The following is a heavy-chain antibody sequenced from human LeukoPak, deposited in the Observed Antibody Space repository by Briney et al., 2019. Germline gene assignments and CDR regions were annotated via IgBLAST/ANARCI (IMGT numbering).Heavy chain of an antibody. Sequence: GRSLRLSCAASGFTFSSYGMCWVRHAPGKGLEWVSVIRYDGSKEYYADSVKGRFTISRDNSRNTLYFQMNSLRVKDTAVYYCARGKGVTTDGYFDLWGRGTLVTVSS. V-gene: IGHV3-33*07. D-gene: IGHD4-17*01. CDR2: IRYDGSKE. J-gene: IGHJ2*01. CDR3: ARGKGVTTDGYFDL. CDR1: GFTFSSYG.